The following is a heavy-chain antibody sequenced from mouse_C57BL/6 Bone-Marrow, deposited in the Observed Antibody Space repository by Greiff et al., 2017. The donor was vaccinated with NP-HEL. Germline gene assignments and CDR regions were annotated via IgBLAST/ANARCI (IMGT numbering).Heavy chain of an antibody. Sequence: VKLMESGAELVRPGASVTLSCKASGYTFTDYEMHWVKQTPVHGLEWIGAIDPETGGTAYNQKFKGKAILTADKSSSTAYMELRSLTSEDSAVYYCTRSGSFYFDYWGQGTTLTVSS. CDR3: TRSGSFYFDY. J-gene: IGHJ2*01. D-gene: IGHD1-1*01. CDR1: GYTFTDYE. CDR2: IDPETGGT. V-gene: IGHV1-15*01.